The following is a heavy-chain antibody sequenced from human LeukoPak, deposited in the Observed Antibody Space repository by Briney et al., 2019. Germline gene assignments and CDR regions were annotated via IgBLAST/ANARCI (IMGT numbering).Heavy chain of an antibody. D-gene: IGHD1-7*01. CDR3: ARDLTGTTKPYYYYYYMDV. Sequence: PGGSLRLSCAAFGFSLSSHGMHWVRQAPGKGLEWVAFIQDNERHIYYTDSVKGRFTISRDNAKNSLYLQMNSLRAEDTAVYYCARDLTGTTKPYYYYYYMDVWGKGTTVTVSS. J-gene: IGHJ6*03. CDR2: IQDNERHI. CDR1: GFSLSSHG. V-gene: IGHV3-30*02.